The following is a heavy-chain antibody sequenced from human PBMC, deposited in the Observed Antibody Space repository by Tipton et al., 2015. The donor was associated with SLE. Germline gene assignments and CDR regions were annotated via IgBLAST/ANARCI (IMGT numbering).Heavy chain of an antibody. J-gene: IGHJ3*02. Sequence: SLRLSCSVSGFTLDDYAMHWVRPAPGRGLEWVSGISWNSGSIGSAASVKGRFTISRDNAKNSLYLQMNSRRAEETALYYCAKVGYRIEAFDIWGQGTIVTVSS. D-gene: IGHD6-13*01. V-gene: IGHV3-9*01. CDR2: ISWNSGSI. CDR1: GFTLDDYA. CDR3: AKVGYRIEAFDI.